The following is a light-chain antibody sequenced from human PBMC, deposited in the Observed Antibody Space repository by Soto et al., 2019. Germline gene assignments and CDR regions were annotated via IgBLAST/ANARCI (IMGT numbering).Light chain of an antibody. CDR3: QQYNNWPPVT. CDR1: QSVTNN. J-gene: IGKJ4*01. CDR2: GAS. V-gene: IGKV3-15*01. Sequence: EIVMTQAPATLSVSPGERATLSCSPSQSVTNNLAWYQQKAGQAPRLLIYGASTRATGVPARFSGSGFGTEFALTISTLQSEDFAVYYCQQYNNWPPVTFGGGTKVDIK.